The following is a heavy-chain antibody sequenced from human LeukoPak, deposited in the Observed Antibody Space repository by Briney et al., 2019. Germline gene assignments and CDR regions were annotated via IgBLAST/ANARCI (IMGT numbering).Heavy chain of an antibody. J-gene: IGHJ4*02. CDR3: AREGDYGDYFDY. CDR1: GFTFSSYG. V-gene: IGHV3-30*03. D-gene: IGHD4-17*01. Sequence: GGSLRLSCAASGFTFSSYGMHWVRQTPGKGLEWVALTSFDGSIEYYVDSVKDRFTISRDNAKNTLYLQMNSLRAEDTAVYYCAREGDYGDYFDYWGQGTLVTVSS. CDR2: TSFDGSIE.